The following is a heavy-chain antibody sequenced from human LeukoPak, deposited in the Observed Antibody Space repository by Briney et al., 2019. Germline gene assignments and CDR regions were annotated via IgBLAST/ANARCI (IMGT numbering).Heavy chain of an antibody. CDR3: AKGHSSSWYYFDY. CDR2: ISGSGGST. J-gene: IGHJ4*02. CDR1: GFTFSSYA. Sequence: GGSLRLSCAASGFTFSSYAMSWFRQAPGKGLEWVSAISGSGGSTYYADSVKGRFTISRDNSKNTLYLQMNSLRAEDTAVYYCAKGHSSSWYYFDYWGQGTLVTVSS. D-gene: IGHD6-13*01. V-gene: IGHV3-23*01.